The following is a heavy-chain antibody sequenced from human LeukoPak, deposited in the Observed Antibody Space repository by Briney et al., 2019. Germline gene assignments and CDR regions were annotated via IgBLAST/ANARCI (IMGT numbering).Heavy chain of an antibody. J-gene: IGHJ3*02. CDR2: IYYSGST. CDR1: GGSISSYY. Sequence: SETLSLTCTVSGGSISSYYWSWIRQPPGKGLEWIGYIYYSGSTNYNPSLKSRVTISVDTSKNQFSLKLSSVTAADTAVYYCARDRYSYGPDAFDIWGQGTMVTVSS. V-gene: IGHV4-59*01. D-gene: IGHD5-18*01. CDR3: ARDRYSYGPDAFDI.